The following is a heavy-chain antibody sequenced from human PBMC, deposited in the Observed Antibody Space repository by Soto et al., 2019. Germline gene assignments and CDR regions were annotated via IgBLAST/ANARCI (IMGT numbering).Heavy chain of an antibody. CDR2: ISAYNGNT. Sequence: GASVKVSCTASGYTFTSYGISWVRQAPGQGLEWMGWISAYNGNTNYAQKLQGRVTMTTDTSTSTAYMELRSLRSDDTAVYYCASVYYDSSGYSGYYYYYGMDVWGQGTTVTVSS. D-gene: IGHD3-22*01. V-gene: IGHV1-18*01. CDR3: ASVYYDSSGYSGYYYYYGMDV. CDR1: GYTFTSYG. J-gene: IGHJ6*02.